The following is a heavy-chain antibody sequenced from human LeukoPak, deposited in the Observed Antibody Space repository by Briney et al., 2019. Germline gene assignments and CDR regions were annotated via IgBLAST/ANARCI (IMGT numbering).Heavy chain of an antibody. Sequence: GGSLRLSCEASGFTFSNFVFHWVRQAPGKGLEWVGRIKSKTDGGTTDYAAPVRGRFTISRSNSKNNLHMHSNSLKTEDTAVYYCTTEGSYYDYVWGSYRADYWGQGTLVTVSS. V-gene: IGHV3-15*01. CDR1: GFTFSNFV. CDR2: IKSKTDGGTT. D-gene: IGHD3-16*02. J-gene: IGHJ4*02. CDR3: TTEGSYYDYVWGSYRADY.